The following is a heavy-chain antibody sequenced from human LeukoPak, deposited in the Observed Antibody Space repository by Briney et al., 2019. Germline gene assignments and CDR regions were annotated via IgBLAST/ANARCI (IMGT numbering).Heavy chain of an antibody. Sequence: PSETLSLTCTVSGGSISSGSYYWSWIRQPAGKGLEWIGRIYTSGSTNYNPSLKSRVTISVDTSKNQFSLKLSSVTAADTAVYYCARDWHDSSGYYYVSWGQGTLVTVSS. CDR1: GGSISSGSYY. D-gene: IGHD3-22*01. J-gene: IGHJ4*02. V-gene: IGHV4-61*02. CDR3: ARDWHDSSGYYYVS. CDR2: IYTSGST.